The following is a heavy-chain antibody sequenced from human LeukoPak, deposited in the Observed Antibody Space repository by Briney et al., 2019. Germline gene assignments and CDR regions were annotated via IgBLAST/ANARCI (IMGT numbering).Heavy chain of an antibody. V-gene: IGHV1-18*01. Sequence: ASVKVSCKASGYVFTSYGISWVRQSPGQGLEWMGWISAYNGNTSYAQKFQGRVTMTTDTSTSTAYMELRSLRSDDTAVYYCARDKELLWFGELGYYGMDVWGQGTTVTVSS. CDR2: ISAYNGNT. CDR3: ARDKELLWFGELGYYGMDV. CDR1: GYVFTSYG. D-gene: IGHD3-10*01. J-gene: IGHJ6*02.